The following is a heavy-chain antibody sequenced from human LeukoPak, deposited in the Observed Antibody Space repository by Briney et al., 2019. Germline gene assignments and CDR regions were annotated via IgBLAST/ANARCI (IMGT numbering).Heavy chain of an antibody. D-gene: IGHD4-23*01. V-gene: IGHV3-7*03. CDR3: AKEVYGGNSAVVIGAFDI. CDR1: GFTFSSYW. CDR2: IKQDGSEK. Sequence: PGGSLRLSCAASGFTFSSYWMSWVRPAPGEGLEWVANIKQDGSEKYYVDSVKGRFTISRDNAKNSLYLQMNSLRAEDTAVYYCAKEVYGGNSAVVIGAFDIWGQGTMVTVSS. J-gene: IGHJ3*02.